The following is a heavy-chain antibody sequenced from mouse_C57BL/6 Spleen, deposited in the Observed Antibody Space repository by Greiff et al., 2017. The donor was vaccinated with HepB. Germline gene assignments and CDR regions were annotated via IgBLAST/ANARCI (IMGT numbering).Heavy chain of an antibody. CDR3: ARSGYGLDY. D-gene: IGHD3-1*01. Sequence: VKLMESVAELARPGASVKMSCKASGYTFTSYTMHWVKQRPGQGLEWIGYINPSSGYTKYNQKFKDKATLTADKSSSTAYMQLSSLTSEDSAVYYCARSGYGLDYWGQGTTLTVSS. CDR1: GYTFTSYT. CDR2: INPSSGYT. J-gene: IGHJ2*01. V-gene: IGHV1-4*01.